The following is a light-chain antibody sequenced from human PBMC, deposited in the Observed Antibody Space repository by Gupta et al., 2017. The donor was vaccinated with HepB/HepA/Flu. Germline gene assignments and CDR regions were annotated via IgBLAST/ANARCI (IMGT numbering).Light chain of an antibody. CDR1: QSVLYSSNNKNY. V-gene: IGKV4-1*01. Sequence: DIVMTQSPDSLAVSLGERATINCKSSQSVLYSSNNKNYLAWYQQKPGQPPKLLIYWASTRESGVPDRFSGSGSGTDFTLTISSLQAEDVAVYYCQQEYSTPWEFGQGTKVEI. CDR3: QQEYSTPWE. CDR2: WAS. J-gene: IGKJ1*01.